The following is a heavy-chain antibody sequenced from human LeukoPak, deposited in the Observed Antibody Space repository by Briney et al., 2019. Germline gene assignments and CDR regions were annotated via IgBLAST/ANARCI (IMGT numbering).Heavy chain of an antibody. Sequence: GGSLRLSCAASGFTFSSYEMNCVRQAPGKGLEWVSYISSSGNTISYADSVKGRFTISRDNAKNSLYLQMNSLRAEDTAVYYCARAPGYSYGYSLDYWGQGTLVTVSS. CDR3: ARAPGYSYGYSLDY. D-gene: IGHD5-18*01. J-gene: IGHJ4*02. V-gene: IGHV3-48*03. CDR1: GFTFSSYE. CDR2: ISSSGNTI.